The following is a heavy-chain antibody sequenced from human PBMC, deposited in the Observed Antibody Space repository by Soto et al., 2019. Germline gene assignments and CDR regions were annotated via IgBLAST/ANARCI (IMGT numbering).Heavy chain of an antibody. CDR3: ARGHKGLEV. Sequence: PGGSLRLSCEASGLVFSSFWMSWVRQAPGKGLEWVAHIKQDGSEKYYVDSVKGRFTISRDNPKSSLYLQMNNLRAEDTAVYYCARGHKGLEVWGQGTTVTVSS. V-gene: IGHV3-7*01. J-gene: IGHJ6*02. CDR1: GLVFSSFW. CDR2: IKQDGSEK.